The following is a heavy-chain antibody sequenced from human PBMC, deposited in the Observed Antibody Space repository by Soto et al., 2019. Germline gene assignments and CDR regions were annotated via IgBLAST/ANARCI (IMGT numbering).Heavy chain of an antibody. Sequence: KISCKGSGYSFTSYWIAWVRQMPEKGLEWIGTIYPGDSDTKYSSAFRGHVTISADTSVSTAYLQWRSLEATDSAMYYCARQSPAAADGLDVWGQGTTVTVS. D-gene: IGHD6-13*01. V-gene: IGHV5-51*01. CDR1: GYSFTSYW. CDR3: ARQSPAAADGLDV. J-gene: IGHJ6*02. CDR2: IYPGDSDT.